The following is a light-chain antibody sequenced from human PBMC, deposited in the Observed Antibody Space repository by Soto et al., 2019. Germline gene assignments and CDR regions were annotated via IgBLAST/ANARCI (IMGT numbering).Light chain of an antibody. CDR2: DAS. J-gene: IGKJ1*01. CDR3: QHRSNWSWT. Sequence: EIVLTQSPATLSLSPGERATLSCRASQILSSYLAWYQQKPGQAPRLLIYDASNRATVIPARFSGSGSGTDFTLTISSLEPEDFAVYYCQHRSNWSWTFGQGTKVEMK. CDR1: QILSSY. V-gene: IGKV3-11*01.